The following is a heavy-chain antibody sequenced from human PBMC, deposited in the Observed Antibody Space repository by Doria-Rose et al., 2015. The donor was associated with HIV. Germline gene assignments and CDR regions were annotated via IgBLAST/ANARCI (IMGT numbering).Heavy chain of an antibody. J-gene: IGHJ4*02. CDR2: IFSDDDR. Sequence: QVTLKESGPVLVKPTETLTLTCTVSGVSLSSPGMGVSWIRQPPGKALEWLANIFSDDDRSYKTSLESRLTISRGTSKSKVVITMTDMDPVDTATYYCARIKSSRWYHKYYFDFWGQGTLVIVSA. CDR1: GVSLSSPGMG. V-gene: IGHV2-26*01. D-gene: IGHD6-13*01. CDR3: ARIKSSRWYHKYYFDF.